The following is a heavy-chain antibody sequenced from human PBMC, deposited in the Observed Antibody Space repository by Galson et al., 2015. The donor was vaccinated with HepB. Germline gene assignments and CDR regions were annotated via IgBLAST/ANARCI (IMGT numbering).Heavy chain of an antibody. CDR1: GYTFTSYG. V-gene: IGHV1-18*04. CDR3: ARDAKGRLIAVAGPPLGY. D-gene: IGHD6-19*01. CDR2: ISAYNGNT. J-gene: IGHJ4*02. Sequence: SVKVSCKASGYTFTSYGISWVRQAPGQGLEWMGWISAYNGNTNYAQKLQGRVTMTTDTSTSTAYMELRSLRSDDTAVYYCARDAKGRLIAVAGPPLGYWGQGTLVTVSS.